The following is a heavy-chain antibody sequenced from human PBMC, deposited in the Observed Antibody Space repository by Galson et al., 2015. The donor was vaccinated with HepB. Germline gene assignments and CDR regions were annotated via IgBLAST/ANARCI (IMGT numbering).Heavy chain of an antibody. J-gene: IGHJ4*02. Sequence: SLRLSCAASGFTFSSYWMSWVRQAPGKGLEWVANIKQDGSEKYYVDSVKGRFTISRDNAKNSLYLQMNSLRAEDTAVYYCASYYYDYVWGTPPDYWGQGILVTVSS. D-gene: IGHD3-16*01. CDR1: GFTFSSYW. CDR2: IKQDGSEK. V-gene: IGHV3-7*03. CDR3: ASYYYDYVWGTPPDY.